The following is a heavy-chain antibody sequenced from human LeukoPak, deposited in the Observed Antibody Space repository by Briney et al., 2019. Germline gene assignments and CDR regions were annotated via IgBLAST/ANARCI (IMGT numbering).Heavy chain of an antibody. CDR2: ISWNSGSI. J-gene: IGHJ6*02. D-gene: IGHD6-19*01. V-gene: IGHV3-9*01. CDR1: GFTFDDYA. CDR3: ARDKQTTSGWTYQYYGLDV. Sequence: GGSLRLSCAASGFTFDDYAMHWVRQAPGKGLEWVSGISWNSGSIGYADSVKGRFTISRDNAKNSLYLQMNSLRAEDTAVYYCARDKQTTSGWTYQYYGLDVWGQGTTVTVSS.